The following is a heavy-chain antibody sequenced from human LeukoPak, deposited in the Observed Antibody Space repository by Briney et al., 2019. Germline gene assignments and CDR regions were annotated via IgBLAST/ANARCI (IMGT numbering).Heavy chain of an antibody. CDR3: AKTSGLYYDSSGYNKLFDY. CDR1: GFTFSSYA. V-gene: IGHV3-23*01. J-gene: IGHJ4*02. Sequence: GGSLRLSCAASGFTFSSYAMSWVRQAPGKGLEWVSAISGSGGSTCYADSVKGRFTISRDNSKNTLYLQMNSLRAEDTAVYYCAKTSGLYYDSSGYNKLFDYWGQGTLVTVSS. D-gene: IGHD3-22*01. CDR2: ISGSGGST.